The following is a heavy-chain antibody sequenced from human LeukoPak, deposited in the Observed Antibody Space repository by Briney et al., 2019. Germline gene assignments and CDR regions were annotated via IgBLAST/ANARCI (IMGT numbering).Heavy chain of an antibody. V-gene: IGHV3-20*04. CDR2: INWNGAGT. CDR3: ARERGCGGDCYYFDY. CDR1: GFAFDDYA. J-gene: IGHJ4*02. Sequence: PGGSLRLSCAASGFAFDDYAVSWVRHAPGKGLEWVSSINWNGAGTGYTDSVKGRFTISRDNAKNSLNLQMNSLRAEDTAFYYCARERGCGGDCYYFDYWGQGTLVTVSS. D-gene: IGHD2-21*02.